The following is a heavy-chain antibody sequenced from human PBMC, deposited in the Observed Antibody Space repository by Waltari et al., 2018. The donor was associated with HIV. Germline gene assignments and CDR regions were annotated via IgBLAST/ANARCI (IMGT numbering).Heavy chain of an antibody. V-gene: IGHV1-2*04. CDR1: GYTFTGYY. CDR3: ARSQMVQGANDAFDI. D-gene: IGHD3-10*01. CDR2: INPNSGGT. J-gene: IGHJ3*02. Sequence: QVQLVQSGAEVKKPGASVKVSCKASGYTFTGYYMHWVRQAPVQGLEWMGWINPNSGGTNDAQKFQGWVPMTRDTSISTAYMELSRLRSDDTAVYYCARSQMVQGANDAFDIWGQGTMVTVSS.